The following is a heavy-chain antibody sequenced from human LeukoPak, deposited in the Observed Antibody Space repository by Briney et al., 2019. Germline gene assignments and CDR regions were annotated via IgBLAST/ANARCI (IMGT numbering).Heavy chain of an antibody. D-gene: IGHD6-6*01. Sequence: SETLSLTCTVSGGSISSYYWSWIRQPAGKGLEWIGRIYTSGRTNYNPSLKSRVTISVDTSKKQFSLKLSSVTAADTAVYYCARDPQLGPVDYWGQGTLVTVSS. V-gene: IGHV4-4*07. CDR1: GGSISSYY. CDR3: ARDPQLGPVDY. CDR2: IYTSGRT. J-gene: IGHJ4*02.